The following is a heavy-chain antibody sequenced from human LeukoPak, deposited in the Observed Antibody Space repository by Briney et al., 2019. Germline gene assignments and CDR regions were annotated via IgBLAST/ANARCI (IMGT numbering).Heavy chain of an antibody. D-gene: IGHD2-21*02. V-gene: IGHV3-30*19. Sequence: LSGGSLRLSCAASGFTFSNYGFHWVRQAPGKGLEWVAVISYDGTNKYYADSVKGRFTISRDNSKNTLSLQMNSLRAEDTALYYCARGFVLGAAKNYFDYWGQGALVTVSS. CDR2: ISYDGTNK. CDR1: GFTFSNYG. J-gene: IGHJ4*02. CDR3: ARGFVLGAAKNYFDY.